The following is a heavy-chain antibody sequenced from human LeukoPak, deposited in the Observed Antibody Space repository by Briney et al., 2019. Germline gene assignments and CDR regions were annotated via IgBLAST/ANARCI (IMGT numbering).Heavy chain of an antibody. Sequence: ASVKVSCKASEYTFTSYAMHWVRQAPGQRLEWMGWINAGNGNTKYSQKFQGRVTITRDTSASTAYMELSSLRSEDTAVYYCARDRLIQLWSQGDWFDPWGQGTLVTVSS. V-gene: IGHV1-3*01. J-gene: IGHJ5*02. CDR2: INAGNGNT. CDR1: EYTFTSYA. D-gene: IGHD5-18*01. CDR3: ARDRLIQLWSQGDWFDP.